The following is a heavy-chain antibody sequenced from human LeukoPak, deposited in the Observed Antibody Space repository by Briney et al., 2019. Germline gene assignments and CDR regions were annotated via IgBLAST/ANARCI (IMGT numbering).Heavy chain of an antibody. CDR1: GFTFSTYG. CDR2: ISGSSTSI. Sequence: GGSLRLSCATSGFTFSTYGMHWVRQAPGKGLEWVSYISGSSTSIYHADSVKGRFTISRDNAKNSLYLQMNSLRAEDTAVYYCARDVGYRSWFDPWGQGALVIVSS. CDR3: ARDVGYRSWFDP. D-gene: IGHD5-18*01. J-gene: IGHJ5*02. V-gene: IGHV3-48*01.